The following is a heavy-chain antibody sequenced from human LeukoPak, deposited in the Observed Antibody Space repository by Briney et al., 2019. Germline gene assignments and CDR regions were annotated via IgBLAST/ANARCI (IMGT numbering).Heavy chain of an antibody. CDR2: IYYSGST. D-gene: IGHD5-12*01. V-gene: IGHV4-39*07. J-gene: IGHJ3*02. CDR1: GGSISSSSYY. CDR3: ARARLKWLRDDAFDI. Sequence: SEALSLTCTVSGGSISSSSYYWGWIRQPPGKGLEWIGNIYYSGSTYYNPSLKSRVTISVDTSKNQFSLKLSSVTAADTAVYYCARARLKWLRDDAFDIWGQGTMVTVSS.